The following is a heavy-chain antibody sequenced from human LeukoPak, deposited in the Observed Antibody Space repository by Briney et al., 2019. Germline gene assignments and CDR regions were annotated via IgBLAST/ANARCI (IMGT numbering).Heavy chain of an antibody. CDR1: GGSIKNYY. V-gene: IGHV4-59*01. D-gene: IGHD3-10*01. Sequence: SETLSLTCTVSGGSIKNYYWTWIRQPPGKGLEWFGYIYYSGSTSSNPSLKNRVTISVDTSKNQFSLRLKYVTAADTAVYYCARDVPRGTGYMDVWGKGTTVTVSS. J-gene: IGHJ6*03. CDR2: IYYSGST. CDR3: ARDVPRGTGYMDV.